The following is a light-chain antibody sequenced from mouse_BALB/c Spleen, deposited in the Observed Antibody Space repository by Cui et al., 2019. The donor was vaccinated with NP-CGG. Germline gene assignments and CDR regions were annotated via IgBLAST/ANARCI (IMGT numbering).Light chain of an antibody. CDR1: TGAVTTINY. Sequence: QAVVTQASALTTSPGDTVTLTCRSSTGAVTTINYANWVQEKPDHLFSGLIGGTNNRVPGVPARFSGSLIGDKAALTITGAQTEDEAIYFCALWYSNHWVFGGGTKLTVL. CDR3: ALWYSNHWV. J-gene: IGLJ1*01. V-gene: IGLV1*01. CDR2: GTN.